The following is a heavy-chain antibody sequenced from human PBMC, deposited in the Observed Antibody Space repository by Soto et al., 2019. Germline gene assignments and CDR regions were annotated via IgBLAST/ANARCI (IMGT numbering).Heavy chain of an antibody. CDR2: ISAKNGNA. CDR1: GDTFTDYY. CDR3: ARDGPALAYCGGDCYSWYYYYGMDV. V-gene: IGHV1-18*04. J-gene: IGHJ6*02. Sequence: ASVKVSCKACGDTFTDYYIQWVRQAPGQGLEYVGRISAKNGNAAHAQKLQGRVTMTRDTSTSTAYMELRSLRSDDTAVYYCARDGPALAYCGGDCYSWYYYYGMDVWGQGTTVTVSS. D-gene: IGHD2-21*02.